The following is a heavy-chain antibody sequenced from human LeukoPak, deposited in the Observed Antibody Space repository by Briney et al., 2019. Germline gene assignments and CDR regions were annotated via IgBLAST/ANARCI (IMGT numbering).Heavy chain of an antibody. V-gene: IGHV1-69*04. J-gene: IGHJ3*02. CDR2: IIPILGIA. D-gene: IGHD5-24*01. CDR3: ARGRRDGYEDAFDI. Sequence: AVKVSCKASGGTFSSYAISWVRQAPGQGLEWMGRIIPILGIANYAQKFQGRVTITADKSTSTAYMELSSLRSEDTAVYYCARGRRDGYEDAFDIWGQGTMVTVSS. CDR1: GGTFSSYA.